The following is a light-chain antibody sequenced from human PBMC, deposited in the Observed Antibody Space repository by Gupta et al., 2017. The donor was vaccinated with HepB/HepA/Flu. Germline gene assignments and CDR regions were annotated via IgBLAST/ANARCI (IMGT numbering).Light chain of an antibody. Sequence: DVQMTQSPLSLSASVGDRVTITCRASQSISSYLNWYQQKPGKAPKLLIYAASSLESGVPSRFSGSGSGTDFTLTVSSLQPEDFATYHCQQSYRTSYTFGQGTKLEIK. J-gene: IGKJ2*01. CDR2: AAS. CDR3: QQSYRTSYT. CDR1: QSISSY. V-gene: IGKV1-39*01.